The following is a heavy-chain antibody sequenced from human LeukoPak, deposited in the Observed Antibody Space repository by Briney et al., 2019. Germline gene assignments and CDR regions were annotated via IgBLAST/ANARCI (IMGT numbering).Heavy chain of an antibody. V-gene: IGHV5-51*01. CDR2: IYPGDSDT. J-gene: IGHJ5*02. Sequence: GESLKISCKGSGYSFTSYWIGWVRQMPVKGLEWMGIIYPGDSDTRYSPSFQGQVTISADKSISTAYLQWSSLKASDTAIYYCARRGSPGGDSLGWFDPWGQGTLVTVSS. D-gene: IGHD2-21*02. CDR3: ARRGSPGGDSLGWFDP. CDR1: GYSFTSYW.